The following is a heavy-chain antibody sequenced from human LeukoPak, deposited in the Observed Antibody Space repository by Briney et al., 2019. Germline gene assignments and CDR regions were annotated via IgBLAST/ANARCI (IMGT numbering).Heavy chain of an antibody. D-gene: IGHD3-3*01. Sequence: GGSLRLSCAASEFTFSTYSMSWVRQAPGKGLEWVAVISYDGSNKYYADSVKGRFTISRDNSKNTLYLQMNSLRAEDTAVYYCAKLYYDFWSGYHDYWGQGTLVTVSS. CDR1: EFTFSTYS. CDR2: ISYDGSNK. CDR3: AKLYYDFWSGYHDY. J-gene: IGHJ4*02. V-gene: IGHV3-30*18.